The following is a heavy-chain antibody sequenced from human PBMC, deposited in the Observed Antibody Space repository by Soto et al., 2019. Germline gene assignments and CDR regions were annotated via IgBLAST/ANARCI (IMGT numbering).Heavy chain of an antibody. CDR1: GYSFTSYW. CDR3: ARPFDTSGWYDH. CDR2: IYPGDSDT. D-gene: IGHD6-19*01. V-gene: IGHV5-51*01. J-gene: IGHJ5*02. Sequence: GESLKISCKGSGYSFTSYWIAWVRQMPGKGLECMGIIYPGDSDTRYSPSFEGQVTISADKSINTAYLQWSSLKASDSAMYYCARPFDTSGWYDHWGQGTLVTVSS.